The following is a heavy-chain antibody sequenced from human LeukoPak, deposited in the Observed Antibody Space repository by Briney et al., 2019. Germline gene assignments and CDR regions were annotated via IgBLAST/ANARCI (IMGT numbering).Heavy chain of an antibody. CDR1: GFSLSTSGVG. D-gene: IGHD1-26*01. CDR2: IDWADEK. Sequence: SGPTLVKPTQTLTLTFTFSGFSLSTSGVGVAWIRQPPGKALEWLARIDWADEKFYSTSLKTRLTISKDTSKNQVVLIMTNMDPVDTAKYYCARTPGGRAEEDYWGQGTLVTVSS. CDR3: ARTPGGRAEEDY. V-gene: IGHV2-70*04. J-gene: IGHJ4*02.